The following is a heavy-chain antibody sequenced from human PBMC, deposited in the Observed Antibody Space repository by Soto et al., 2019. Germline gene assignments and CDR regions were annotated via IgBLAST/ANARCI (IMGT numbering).Heavy chain of an antibody. J-gene: IGHJ5*02. Sequence: PGESLKISCEGSKYTFTGYWISWVRQTPGKGLEWVGKIDVDDSYTNYNPSFEGHVSISADKAISAAYLQWSSLRASDTGVYFCAGHKGPYRDYDNADSWGQGTLVTVPS. CDR2: IDVDDSYT. V-gene: IGHV5-10-1*01. D-gene: IGHD4-17*01. CDR3: AGHKGPYRDYDNADS. CDR1: KYTFTGYW.